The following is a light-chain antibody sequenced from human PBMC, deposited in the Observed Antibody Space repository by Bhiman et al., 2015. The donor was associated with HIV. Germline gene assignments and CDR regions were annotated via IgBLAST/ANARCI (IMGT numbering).Light chain of an antibody. CDR2: DVT. J-gene: IGLJ1*01. Sequence: QSALTQSASVSGSPGQSITISCTGTSSDVGDYDYVSWYQHHPGKAPKLIIYDVTKRPSGVSNRFSGSKSGNTASLTISGLQAEDEADYYCSSLTSSLTYVFGTGTNVTVL. CDR3: SSLTSSLTYV. V-gene: IGLV2-14*03. CDR1: SSDVGDYDY.